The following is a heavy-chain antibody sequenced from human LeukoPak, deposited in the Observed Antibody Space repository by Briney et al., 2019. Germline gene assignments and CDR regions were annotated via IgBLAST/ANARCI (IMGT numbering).Heavy chain of an antibody. J-gene: IGHJ4*02. CDR1: GYTFTGYY. CDR3: ARGQFCSSTSCPVGWGY. CDR2: INPNSGGT. V-gene: IGHV1-2*02. Sequence: ASVKVSCKASGYTFTGYYMHWVRQAPGQGLEWMGWINPNSGGTNYAQKFQGRVTMTRDTSISTAYMELSRLRSDDTAVYYCARGQFCSSTSCPVGWGYWGQGTLVTVSS. D-gene: IGHD2-2*01.